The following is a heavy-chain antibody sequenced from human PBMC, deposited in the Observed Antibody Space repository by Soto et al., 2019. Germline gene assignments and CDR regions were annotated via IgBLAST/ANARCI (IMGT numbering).Heavy chain of an antibody. CDR2: IIPILGIA. Sequence: QVQLVQSGAEVKKPGSSVKVSCKASGGTFSSYTISWVRQAPGQGLEWMGRIIPILGIANYAQKFQGRVRITADKATSTAYMELSSLRSEDTAVYYCARDPPRAYCGGDCSADYWGQGTLVTVSS. V-gene: IGHV1-69*08. CDR3: ARDPPRAYCGGDCSADY. CDR1: GGTFSSYT. D-gene: IGHD2-21*02. J-gene: IGHJ4*02.